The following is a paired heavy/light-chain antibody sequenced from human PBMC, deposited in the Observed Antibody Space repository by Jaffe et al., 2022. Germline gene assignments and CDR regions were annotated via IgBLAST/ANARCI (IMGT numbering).Light chain of an antibody. V-gene: IGKV1-39*01. CDR3: QQSYSTPLVT. CDR1: QSISSY. J-gene: IGKJ4*01. CDR2: AAS. Sequence: DIQMTQSPSSLSASVGDRVTITCRASQSISSYLNWYQQKPGKAPKLLIYAASSLQSGVPSRFSGSGSGTDFTLTISSLQPEDFATYYCQQSYSTPLVTFGGGTKVEIK.
Heavy chain of an antibody. Sequence: EVQLVESGGGLVQPGGSLRLSCAASGFTFSSYEMNWVRQAPGKGLEWVSYISSSGSTIYYADSVKGRFTISRDNAKNSLYLQMNSLRAEDTAVYYCARAASLRSIAAAGIIGSYWFDPWGQGTLVTVSS. D-gene: IGHD6-13*01. V-gene: IGHV3-48*03. CDR3: ARAASLRSIAAAGIIGSYWFDP. CDR1: GFTFSSYE. CDR2: ISSSGSTI. J-gene: IGHJ5*02.